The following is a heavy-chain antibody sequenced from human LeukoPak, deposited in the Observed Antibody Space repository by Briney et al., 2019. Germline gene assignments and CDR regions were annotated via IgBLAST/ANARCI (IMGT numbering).Heavy chain of an antibody. D-gene: IGHD6-19*01. Sequence: GGSLRLSCAASGFTFSSYWMSWVRQAPGKGLEWVAVISYDGSNKYYADSVKGRFTISRDNSKNTLYLQMNSLRAEDTAVYYCAKDRRSSGWYFDYWGQGTLVTVSS. V-gene: IGHV3-30*18. CDR1: GFTFSSYW. J-gene: IGHJ4*02. CDR2: ISYDGSNK. CDR3: AKDRRSSGWYFDY.